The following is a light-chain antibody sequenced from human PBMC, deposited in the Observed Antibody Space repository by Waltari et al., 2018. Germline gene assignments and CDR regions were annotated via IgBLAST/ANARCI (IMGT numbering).Light chain of an antibody. V-gene: IGKV3-15*01. CDR1: QSVSSN. Sequence: EIVMTQSSATLSVSPGERATLSCRASQSVSSNLAWYQQKPGQAPRLLIYGASTRATGIPDRFSGSGSGTEFTLTISSLQSEDFAVYYCQQYNNRPPVTFGGGTQVEIK. J-gene: IGKJ4*01. CDR3: QQYNNRPPVT. CDR2: GAS.